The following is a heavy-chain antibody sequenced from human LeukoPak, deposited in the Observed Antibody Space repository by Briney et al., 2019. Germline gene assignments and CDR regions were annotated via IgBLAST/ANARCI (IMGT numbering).Heavy chain of an antibody. V-gene: IGHV4-39*01. CDR2: TYYSGRT. CDR3: ARRRYYDGSGYLD. CDR1: GDSIRSSNYY. D-gene: IGHD3-22*01. Sequence: NPSETLSLSCLVSGDSIRSSNYYWDWIRQPPGKGLEWIGSTYYSGRTYYNSSLKSRVSMSVDTTKNQFSLRLTSMTAADTAVYYCARRRYYDGSGYLDWGQGTLVIVS. J-gene: IGHJ1*01.